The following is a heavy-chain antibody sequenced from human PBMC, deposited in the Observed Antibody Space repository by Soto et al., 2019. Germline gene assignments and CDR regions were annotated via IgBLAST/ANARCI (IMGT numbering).Heavy chain of an antibody. V-gene: IGHV1-18*01. Sequence: QVQLVQSGAEVKKPGASVKVSCKASGYTFTSYGISWVRQAPGQGLEWMGWISAYNGNTNYAQKLQGRVTMTTDTPKSTAYIELRRLRSDDTAVYYCARDLTPSILDHWGQGPLVTVSS. J-gene: IGHJ4*02. CDR3: ARDLTPSILDH. CDR2: ISAYNGNT. CDR1: GYTFTSYG. D-gene: IGHD2-21*01.